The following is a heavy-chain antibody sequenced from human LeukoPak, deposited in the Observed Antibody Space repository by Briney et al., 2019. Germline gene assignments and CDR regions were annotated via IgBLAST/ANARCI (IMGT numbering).Heavy chain of an antibody. J-gene: IGHJ4*02. CDR1: GYTFTSYW. CDR3: ARAPRNSSTMLDY. CDR2: INPDGGST. D-gene: IGHD1-14*01. Sequence: ASVKVSCKASGYTFTSYWIQWVRQAPGQGLEWMGLINPDGGSTAYAHRFQGRVIMTRDTSTSTAYMDLSSLRSEDTAVYHCARAPRNSSTMLDYWGQGTLVTVSA. V-gene: IGHV1-46*01.